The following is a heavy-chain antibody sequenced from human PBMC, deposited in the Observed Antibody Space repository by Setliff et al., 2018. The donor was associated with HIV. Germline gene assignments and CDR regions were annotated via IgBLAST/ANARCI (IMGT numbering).Heavy chain of an antibody. CDR1: GDSVNNGGFF. Sequence: SETLSLTCSVTGDSVNNGGFFWNWIRQTPGKGLEWIGNVYYRGSTKYNPSLKSRVTLSVDTSKNQLDLKVNSVTAADTAVYYCARGTLNYLDYWGQGALVTVSS. J-gene: IGHJ4*02. D-gene: IGHD2-8*01. V-gene: IGHV4-61*08. CDR3: ARGTLNYLDY. CDR2: VYYRGST.